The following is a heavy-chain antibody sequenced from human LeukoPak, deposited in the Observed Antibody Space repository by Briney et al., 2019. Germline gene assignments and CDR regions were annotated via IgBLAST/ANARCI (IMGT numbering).Heavy chain of an antibody. Sequence: GGSLRLSCAASGFTFSSYSMNWVRQAPGKGLEWVSSISSSSSYIYYADSVKGRFTISRDNAKNTLLLQMNSLRAEDTALYFCVRERFGAIVESWGQGALVIVSS. D-gene: IGHD5-24*01. CDR3: VRERFGAIVES. CDR1: GFTFSSYS. J-gene: IGHJ4*02. CDR2: ISSSSSYI. V-gene: IGHV3-21*04.